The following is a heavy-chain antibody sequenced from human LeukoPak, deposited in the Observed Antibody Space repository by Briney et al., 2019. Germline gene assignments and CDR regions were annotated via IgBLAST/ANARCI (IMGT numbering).Heavy chain of an antibody. D-gene: IGHD6-13*01. CDR1: GFTFSDYY. Sequence: GGSLRLSCAASGFTFSDYYMSWIRQAPGKGLEWVSSISSSSSYIYYADSVKGRFTISRDQANNTLYLQMNTLRDEDTAVYYCARGPRYSFYWGQGTLVSVSS. J-gene: IGHJ4*02. V-gene: IGHV3-11*05. CDR2: ISSSSSYI. CDR3: ARGPRYSFY.